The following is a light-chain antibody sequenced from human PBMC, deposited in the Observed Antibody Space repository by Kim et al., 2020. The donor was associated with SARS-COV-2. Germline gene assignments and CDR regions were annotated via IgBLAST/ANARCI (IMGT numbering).Light chain of an antibody. CDR1: SGNIASNF. J-gene: IGLJ2*01. CDR2: DDN. CDR3: QSSDTTTVI. Sequence: NFMLTQPHSVSESPGKTVTISCTRSSGNIASNFVQWYQQRPGSSPTTVIYDDNRRPSGVPDRFSGSIDSSSNSASLTISGLKTEDEADYYCQSSDTTTVIFGGGTSLTVL. V-gene: IGLV6-57*01.